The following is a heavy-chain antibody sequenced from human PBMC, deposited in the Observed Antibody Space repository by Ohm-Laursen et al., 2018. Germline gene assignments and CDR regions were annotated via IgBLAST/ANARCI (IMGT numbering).Heavy chain of an antibody. V-gene: IGHV3-21*01. CDR2: ISSSSSFI. CDR3: ARDATAGGTLG. D-gene: IGHD6-13*01. Sequence: SLRLSCAASGFTFSSYSMNWVRQAPGKGLEWVSSISSSSSFIYYADSVKGRFTISRDNAKSSLYLQMHSLRGDDTAVYYCARDATAGGTLGWGQGTLVTVSS. CDR1: GFTFSSYS. J-gene: IGHJ4*02.